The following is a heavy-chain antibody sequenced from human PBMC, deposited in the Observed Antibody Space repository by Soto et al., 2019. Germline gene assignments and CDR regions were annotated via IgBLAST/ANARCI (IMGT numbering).Heavy chain of an antibody. Sequence: ASVKVSCKASGYTFTSYAMHWVRQAPGQRLEWMGWINAGNGNTKYSQKFQGRVTITRDTSASTAYMELSSLRSEDTAVYYCARRARWYGDAFDIWGQGTMVTVSS. V-gene: IGHV1-3*01. J-gene: IGHJ3*02. CDR2: INAGNGNT. D-gene: IGHD6-13*01. CDR3: ARRARWYGDAFDI. CDR1: GYTFTSYA.